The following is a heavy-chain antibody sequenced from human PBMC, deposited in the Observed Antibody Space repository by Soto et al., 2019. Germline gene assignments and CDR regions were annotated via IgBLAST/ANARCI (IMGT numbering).Heavy chain of an antibody. V-gene: IGHV3-23*01. CDR1: GFTFGNYV. D-gene: IGHD2-8*02. J-gene: IGHJ5*01. Sequence: GGSLRLSCAASGFTFGNYVMAWVRQAPGKGLEWVSGISASGDNTYYPDSVKGRFSMSRDNSKNTLSLHMNSLRAEDTAIYYCAKNRLLSTGLNWFDSWGQGTLVTLSS. CDR2: ISASGDNT. CDR3: AKNRLLSTGLNWFDS.